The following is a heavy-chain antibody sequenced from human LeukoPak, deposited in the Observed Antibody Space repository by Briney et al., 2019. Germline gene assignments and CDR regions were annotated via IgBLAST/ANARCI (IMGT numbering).Heavy chain of an antibody. CDR2: IYYSGST. CDR1: GGSISSYY. CDR3: ARGGRAPRYYYYMDV. Sequence: SETLSLTCTVSGGSISSYYWSWIRQPPGKGLEWIGYIYYSGSTNYNPSLKSRVTMSVDTSKNQFSLKLSSVTAADTAVYYCARGGRAPRYYYYMDVWGKGTTVTVSS. J-gene: IGHJ6*03. D-gene: IGHD3-10*01. V-gene: IGHV4-59*12.